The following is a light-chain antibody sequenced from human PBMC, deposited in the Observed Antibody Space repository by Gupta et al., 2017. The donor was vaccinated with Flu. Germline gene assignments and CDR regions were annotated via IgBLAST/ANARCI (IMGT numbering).Light chain of an antibody. Sequence: DIVMTQSPDSLAVSLGERATINCKSSQSVLYSSNNKNYLAWYQQKPGQPPKVLIYWASTRESGVPDRISGSGSGTDFTLTISSLQAEDVAVYYCQQYYSSPWTFGQGTKVEIK. J-gene: IGKJ1*01. CDR2: WAS. V-gene: IGKV4-1*01. CDR3: QQYYSSPWT. CDR1: QSVLYSSNNKNY.